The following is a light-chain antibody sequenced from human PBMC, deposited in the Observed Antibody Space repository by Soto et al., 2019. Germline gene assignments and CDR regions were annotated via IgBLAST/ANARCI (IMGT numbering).Light chain of an antibody. Sequence: EIVLTQSPGTLYLSPGERDTLSCRASQSVSSSYLAWYQQKPGQAPRLLIYGASSRATGIPDRFSGSGSGTDFTLTISRLEPEDFAVYYCQQYGSSPYVTFGQGTKLEI. V-gene: IGKV3-20*01. CDR1: QSVSSSY. CDR2: GAS. J-gene: IGKJ2*01. CDR3: QQYGSSPYVT.